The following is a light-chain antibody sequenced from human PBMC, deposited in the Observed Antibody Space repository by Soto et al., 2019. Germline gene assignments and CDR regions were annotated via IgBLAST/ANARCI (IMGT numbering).Light chain of an antibody. CDR2: AAS. CDR1: QSISNY. V-gene: IGKV1-39*01. J-gene: IGKJ1*01. Sequence: DIQMTQSPSSLSASVGDRVTITCRASQSISNYLNWYQLKPGKPPRLLIYAASSLQSGVPSRFSGSGSGTDFTLTISSLQPEDFATYSCQQSYNSPQTFGQGTKVDI. CDR3: QQSYNSPQT.